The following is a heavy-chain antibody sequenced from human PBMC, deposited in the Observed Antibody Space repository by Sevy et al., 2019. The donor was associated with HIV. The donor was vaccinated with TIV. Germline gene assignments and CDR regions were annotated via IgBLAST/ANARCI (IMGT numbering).Heavy chain of an antibody. V-gene: IGHV4-59*12. CDR2: IYYTGST. Sequence: SETLSLTCTVSGGSISAYYWSWLRQPPGKGLEYIGDIYYTGSTYYNPSLKSRVTISVDTSKNQSSLNLRSVTAVDTAVYYCARAPPVRSGDDSLNWLDPWGQGILVTVSS. CDR3: ARAPPVRSGDDSLNWLDP. D-gene: IGHD5-12*01. CDR1: GGSISAYY. J-gene: IGHJ5*02.